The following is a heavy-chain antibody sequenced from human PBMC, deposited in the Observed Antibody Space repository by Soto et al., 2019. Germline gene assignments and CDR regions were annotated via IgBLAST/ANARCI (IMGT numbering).Heavy chain of an antibody. Sequence: SETLSLTCTVSGGSISSGDYYWSWIRQHPGKGLEWIGYIYYSGSTYYNPSLKSRVTISLDTSKNQFSLKLSSVTAADTAVYYCASRYYGSGNYYNYYWGQGTLVTVSS. CDR1: GGSISSGDYY. CDR2: IYYSGST. CDR3: ASRYYGSGNYYNYY. D-gene: IGHD3-10*01. V-gene: IGHV4-31*03. J-gene: IGHJ4*02.